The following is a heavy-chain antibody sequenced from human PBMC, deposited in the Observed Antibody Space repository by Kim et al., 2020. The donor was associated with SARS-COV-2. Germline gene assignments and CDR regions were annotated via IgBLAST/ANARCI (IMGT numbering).Heavy chain of an antibody. V-gene: IGHV4-59*01. J-gene: IGHJ6*02. CDR1: GGSISSYY. CDR3: ARDLSEVVVTAQADYYYYYGMDV. Sequence: SETLSLTCTVSGGSISSYYWSWIRQPPGKGLEWIGYIYYSGSTNYNPSLKSRVTISVDTSKNQFSLKLSSVTAADTAVYYCARDLSEVVVTAQADYYYYYGMDVWGQGTTVTVSS. D-gene: IGHD2-21*02. CDR2: IYYSGST.